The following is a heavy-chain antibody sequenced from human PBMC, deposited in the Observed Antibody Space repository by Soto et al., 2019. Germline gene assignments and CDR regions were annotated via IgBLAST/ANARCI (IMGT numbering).Heavy chain of an antibody. J-gene: IGHJ6*02. Sequence: EVQLVESGGGLVQPGGSLRLSCSASGFTFRKYWMHWVRQVPGKGLVWVSRIDTDGSTTNYADSVKGRFTISRDNAKNTLDLQMNSLRAEDTAVYYCARVLNPFYGLDVWGQGTTVTVSS. CDR3: ARVLNPFYGLDV. CDR1: GFTFRKYW. V-gene: IGHV3-74*01. D-gene: IGHD3-16*01. CDR2: IDTDGSTT.